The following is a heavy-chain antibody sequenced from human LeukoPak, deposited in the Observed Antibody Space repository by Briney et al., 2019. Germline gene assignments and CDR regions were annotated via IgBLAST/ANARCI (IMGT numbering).Heavy chain of an antibody. CDR3: ASGMVRKWNMDV. CDR1: GYTFTGYY. Sequence: WASVKVSCKASGYTFTGYYMHWVRQAPGQGLEWMGWINPNSGSTNYPQNFQGRVTMTRDTSISTVYMALSRLTPDDTAVYYCASGMVRKWNMDVWGQGTTVTVSS. CDR2: INPNSGST. V-gene: IGHV1-2*02. D-gene: IGHD3-10*01. J-gene: IGHJ6*02.